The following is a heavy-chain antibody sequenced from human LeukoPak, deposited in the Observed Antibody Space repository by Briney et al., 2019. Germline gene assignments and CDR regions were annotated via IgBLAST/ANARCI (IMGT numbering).Heavy chain of an antibody. V-gene: IGHV3-73*01. CDR1: GFTFSGSA. CDR3: TRDSGTYNWLDP. Sequence: GSLGLSCAASGFTFSGSAIHWVRQSFGKGLEWIGHIDKEKNSYATASAYAVSVEGRFTVSRDDSKNMAFLQMSGLKTEDTALYFCTRDSGTYNWLDPWGQGTLVTVSS. J-gene: IGHJ5*02. CDR2: IDKEKNSYAT. D-gene: IGHD1-26*01.